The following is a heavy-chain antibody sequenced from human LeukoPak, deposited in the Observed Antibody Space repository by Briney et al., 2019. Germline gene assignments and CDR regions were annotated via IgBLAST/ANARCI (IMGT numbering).Heavy chain of an antibody. CDR3: ARSITMVRGFDY. CDR1: GGSINSGGYY. Sequence: SQTLSLTCTVSGGSINSGGYYWNWIRQHPGKGLEWIGSIYYSGSTYYNPSLKSRLTISVDTSKNHFSLKLSSVNAADTAIYYCARSITMVRGFDYWGQGTLVTVSS. V-gene: IGHV4-31*03. CDR2: IYYSGST. J-gene: IGHJ4*02. D-gene: IGHD3-10*01.